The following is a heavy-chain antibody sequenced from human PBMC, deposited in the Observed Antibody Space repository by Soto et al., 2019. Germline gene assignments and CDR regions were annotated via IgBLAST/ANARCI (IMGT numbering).Heavy chain of an antibody. V-gene: IGHV3-74*01. CDR3: ARDRRVAVAKYCYYYGMDV. D-gene: IGHD6-19*01. Sequence: EVQLVESGGGLVQPGGSLRLSCAASGFTFSSYWMHWVRQAPGKGLVWVSRINSDGSSTSYADSVKGRFTISRDNAKNTMYLQMNSLRAEDTVVYYCARDRRVAVAKYCYYYGMDVWGQGTTVTVSS. J-gene: IGHJ6*02. CDR2: INSDGSST. CDR1: GFTFSSYW.